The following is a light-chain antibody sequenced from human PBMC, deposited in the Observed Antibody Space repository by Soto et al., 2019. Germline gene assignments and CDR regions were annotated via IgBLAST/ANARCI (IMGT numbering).Light chain of an antibody. CDR3: SSSAGIYHYLV. J-gene: IGLJ3*02. CDR2: EVS. V-gene: IGLV2-14*01. Sequence: QSALTQPASVSGSPGQSITISCTGTSSDVGGYNYVSWYQQYPGKAPKLMIYEVSNRPSGVSNRFSGSKSGNTASLTISGLQAEDEATYYCSSSAGIYHYLVFGGGTKLTVL. CDR1: SSDVGGYNY.